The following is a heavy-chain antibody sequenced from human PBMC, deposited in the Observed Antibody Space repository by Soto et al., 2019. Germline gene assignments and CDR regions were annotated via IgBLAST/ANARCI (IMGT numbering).Heavy chain of an antibody. D-gene: IGHD6-13*01. CDR2: ISYDGSNK. J-gene: IGHJ4*02. Sequence: QVQLVESGGGVVQPGRSLRLSCAASGFTFSSYAMHWVRQAPGKGLECVAVISYDGSNKYYADSVTGRVTTSRDNSKNTLDLQMNSLRAEDTAVFYCERDQTGITTDGCGRVDYWGQGSLVTVSS. CDR3: ERDQTGITTDGCGRVDY. V-gene: IGHV3-30-3*01. CDR1: GFTFSSYA.